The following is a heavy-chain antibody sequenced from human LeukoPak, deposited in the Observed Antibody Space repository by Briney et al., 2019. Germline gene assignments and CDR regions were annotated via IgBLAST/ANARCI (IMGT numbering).Heavy chain of an antibody. D-gene: IGHD1-7*01. CDR1: RFTFSNYW. CDR3: AKPGTDSSFDYYYYMDV. Sequence: GGSLRLSCAASRFTFSNYWMAWVRQAPGKGLEWVANIKQDGSEKYYVDSVKGRFTISRDNPKNSLYLQMNSLRAEDTAVYYCAKPGTDSSFDYYYYMDVWGKGTTVTVSS. J-gene: IGHJ6*03. CDR2: IKQDGSEK. V-gene: IGHV3-7*03.